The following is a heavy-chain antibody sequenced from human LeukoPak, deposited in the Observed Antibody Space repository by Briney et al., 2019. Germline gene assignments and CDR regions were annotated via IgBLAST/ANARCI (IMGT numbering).Heavy chain of an antibody. CDR1: GFSVSTNY. CDR3: ARVGDHYHWYLDV. V-gene: IGHV3-53*01. D-gene: IGHD3-10*01. Sequence: PGGSLRLSCEGSGFSVSTNYMNWVRQAPGKGLEWVSILYSGEDTYYADSVKGRFTVSRDSSKNTLYLHMNTLRVDDTAVYYCARVGDHYHWYLDVWGRGTLVTVSS. J-gene: IGHJ2*01. CDR2: LYSGEDT.